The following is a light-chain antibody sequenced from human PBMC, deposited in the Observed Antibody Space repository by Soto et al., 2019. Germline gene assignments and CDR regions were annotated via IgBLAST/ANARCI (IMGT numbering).Light chain of an antibody. CDR3: SSYTSSSTLV. CDR1: SSDVGGYNY. Sequence: QSALTQPASVSGSPGQSITISCTGTSSDVGGYNYVSWYQQHPGKAPKLMIYEVSNRPSGVSNRFSGSKSGNTASLTISGLQSEAEADYYGSSYTSSSTLVFGGGTKVTVL. V-gene: IGLV2-14*01. CDR2: EVS. J-gene: IGLJ3*02.